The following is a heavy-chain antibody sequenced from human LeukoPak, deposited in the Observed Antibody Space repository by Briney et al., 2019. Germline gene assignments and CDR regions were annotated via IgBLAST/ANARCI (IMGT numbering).Heavy chain of an antibody. D-gene: IGHD3-16*02. Sequence: GASVTVSCKASVYTFTSYDINWVRQATGQGLEWMGWMNPNSGNTGYAQKFQGRVTMTRNTSISTAYMELSSLRSEDTAVYYCAIMITFGGVIAPYDYWGQGTLVTVSS. J-gene: IGHJ4*02. V-gene: IGHV1-8*01. CDR1: VYTFTSYD. CDR2: MNPNSGNT. CDR3: AIMITFGGVIAPYDY.